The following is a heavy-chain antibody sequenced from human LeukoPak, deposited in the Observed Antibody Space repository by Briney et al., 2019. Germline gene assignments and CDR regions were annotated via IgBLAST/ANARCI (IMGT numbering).Heavy chain of an antibody. J-gene: IGHJ4*02. Sequence: PGGSLRLSCAASGFTFSSYGMHWVRQAPGKGLEWVAFIRWDGIIKYYADSVKGRFTISRDTSKNTLYLQMNSLRAEDTAVYYCARSKSYDSSSYYFHYWGQGTLVTVSS. CDR2: IRWDGIIK. CDR3: ARSKSYDSSSYYFHY. CDR1: GFTFSSYG. D-gene: IGHD3-22*01. V-gene: IGHV3-30*02.